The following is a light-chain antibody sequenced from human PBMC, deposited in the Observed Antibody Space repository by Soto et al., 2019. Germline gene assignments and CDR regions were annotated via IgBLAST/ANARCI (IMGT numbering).Light chain of an antibody. J-gene: IGLJ1*01. Sequence: QSALTQPASVSGSPGQSITISCTGTSSDVGGYNYVSWYQQHPSKAPKLMIYDVSNRPSGVSNRSSGSKSGNTASLTISGLQAEDEADYYCSSYTSSSTRLYVFGTGTKVTVL. CDR3: SSYTSSSTRLYV. V-gene: IGLV2-14*01. CDR1: SSDVGGYNY. CDR2: DVS.